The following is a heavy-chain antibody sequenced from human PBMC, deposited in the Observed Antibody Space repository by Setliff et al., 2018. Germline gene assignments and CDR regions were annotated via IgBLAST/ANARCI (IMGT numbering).Heavy chain of an antibody. CDR2: INAANENT. J-gene: IGHJ5*02. CDR1: GYTFSSYS. Sequence: ASVKVSCKASGYTFSSYSMHWVRQAPGQRLEWMGWINAANENTQYSKKFQGRLTITRDTPANTAYMELSSLRSEDTALYYCARYNWNTNWFDPRGQGTLGHRLL. D-gene: IGHD1-20*01. V-gene: IGHV1-3*01. CDR3: ARYNWNTNWFDP.